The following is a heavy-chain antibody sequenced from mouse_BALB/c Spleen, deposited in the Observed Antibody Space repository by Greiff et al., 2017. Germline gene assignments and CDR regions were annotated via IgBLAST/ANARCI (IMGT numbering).Heavy chain of an antibody. Sequence: EVQLVESGGGLVQPGGSLKLSCAASGFTFSSYGMSWVRQTPDKRLELVATINSNGGSTYYPDSVKGRFTISRDNAKNTLYLQMSSLKSEDTAMYYCARDDGYCGFLDYWGQGTTLTVSS. D-gene: IGHD2-3*01. CDR1: GFTFSSYG. CDR2: INSNGGST. J-gene: IGHJ2*01. CDR3: ARDDGYCGFLDY. V-gene: IGHV5-6-3*01.